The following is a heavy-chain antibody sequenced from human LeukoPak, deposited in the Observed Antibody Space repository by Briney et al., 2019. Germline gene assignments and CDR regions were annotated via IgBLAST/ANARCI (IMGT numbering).Heavy chain of an antibody. V-gene: IGHV4-34*01. CDR1: GGSFSGYY. D-gene: IGHD4-11*01. Sequence: KPSETLSLTCAVYGGSFSGYYWSWIRQPPGKGLEWIGEINHSGSTNYNPSLKSRVTISVDTSKNQFSLKLSSVTAADTAVYYCAREDYNTQGNDYWGQGTLVTVSS. J-gene: IGHJ4*02. CDR2: INHSGST. CDR3: AREDYNTQGNDY.